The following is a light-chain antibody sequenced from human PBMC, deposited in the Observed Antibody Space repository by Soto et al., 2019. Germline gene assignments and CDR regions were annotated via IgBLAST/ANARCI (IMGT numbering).Light chain of an antibody. CDR1: SGSVSINYY. Sequence: QAVVTQEPSFSVSPGGTVTLTCGLSSGSVSINYYPSWYQQTPGQAPRTLIYSTNTRSSGVPDRFSGSILGNKAALTITGAQADDESDYYCVLYMGSGIWVFGGGTKLTVL. V-gene: IGLV8-61*01. CDR3: VLYMGSGIWV. CDR2: STN. J-gene: IGLJ3*02.